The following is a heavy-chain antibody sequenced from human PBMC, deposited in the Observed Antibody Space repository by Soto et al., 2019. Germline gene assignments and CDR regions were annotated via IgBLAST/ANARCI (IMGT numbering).Heavy chain of an antibody. CDR2: IYHSGST. V-gene: IGHV4-4*02. Sequence: SETLSLTGAVSGGSISSSNWWSWVRKPPGKGLEWIGEIYHSGSTNYNPSLKSRVTISVDKSKNQFSLKLSSVTAADTAVYYCARLNYYDSSGYYYNWFDPWGQRTLVTVSS. CDR1: GGSISSSNW. D-gene: IGHD3-22*01. CDR3: ARLNYYDSSGYYYNWFDP. J-gene: IGHJ5*02.